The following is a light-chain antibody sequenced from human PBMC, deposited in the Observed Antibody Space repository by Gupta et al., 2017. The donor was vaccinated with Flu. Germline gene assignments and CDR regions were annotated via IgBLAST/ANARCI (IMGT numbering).Light chain of an antibody. Sequence: ATINCKSSQSILYSSNNKNYLAWYQQKPGQPPKLLIYWTSTRESGVPDRFSGSGSGTDFALTISSLQAEDVAIYHCQQYYTTPATFGQGTKVEIK. CDR1: QSILYSSNNKNY. J-gene: IGKJ1*01. V-gene: IGKV4-1*01. CDR3: QQYYTTPAT. CDR2: WTS.